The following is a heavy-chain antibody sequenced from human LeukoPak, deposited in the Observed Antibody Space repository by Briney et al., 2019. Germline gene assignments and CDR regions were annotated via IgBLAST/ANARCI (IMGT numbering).Heavy chain of an antibody. D-gene: IGHD6-19*01. V-gene: IGHV5-51*01. Sequence: GESLKISCKGSGYSFTSYWIGWVRQMPGKGLEWMGIIYPGDSDTRYSPSFQGQVTISADKSISTAYLQWSSLKASDTAMYYCARHRYSSGWFNWFDPWGQGTLVTVSS. CDR3: ARHRYSSGWFNWFDP. CDR1: GYSFTSYW. CDR2: IYPGDSDT. J-gene: IGHJ5*02.